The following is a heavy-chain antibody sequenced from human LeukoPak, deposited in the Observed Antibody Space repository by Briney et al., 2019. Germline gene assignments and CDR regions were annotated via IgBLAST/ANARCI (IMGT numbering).Heavy chain of an antibody. CDR2: ISGSGGTT. J-gene: IGHJ4*02. Sequence: PGGSLRLSCAASGFTFSSYEMTWVRQAPGKGLEWVSVISGSGGTTNYADSVKGRFTISRDNSKNMLYLQMNSLRAEDTAVYYCAKGRTGYIPDYWGQGTPVTVSS. CDR3: AKGRTGYIPDY. CDR1: GFTFSSYE. D-gene: IGHD6-13*01. V-gene: IGHV3-23*01.